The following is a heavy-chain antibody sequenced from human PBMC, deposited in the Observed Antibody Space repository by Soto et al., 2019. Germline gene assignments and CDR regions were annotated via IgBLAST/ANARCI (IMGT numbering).Heavy chain of an antibody. CDR1: GFGFSTHA. V-gene: IGHV3-23*01. J-gene: IGHJ4*02. D-gene: IGHD4-17*01. CDR3: AKGFDYGDTKHIDH. CDR2: ITNTGITT. Sequence: GGSLRLSCAASGFGFSTHALSWVRQAPGKGLEWLSSITNTGITTHYADSVKGRFTISRENSRNTLHLQMNNLRVDDTAVYYFAKGFDYGDTKHIDHWGQGTLGTVSS.